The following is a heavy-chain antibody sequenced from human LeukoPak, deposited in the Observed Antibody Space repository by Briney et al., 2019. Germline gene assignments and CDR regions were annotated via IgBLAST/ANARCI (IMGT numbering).Heavy chain of an antibody. V-gene: IGHV3-53*01. CDR3: ARAFDYGDFMDV. Sequence: GGSLRLSCAASGFTVSSNYMSWVRQAPGKGLEWVSVIYSGGSTYYADSVKGRFTISRDNSKNTLYLQMNSLRAEDTAVYYCARAFDYGDFMDVWGKGTTVTISS. CDR2: IYSGGST. J-gene: IGHJ6*03. CDR1: GFTVSSNY. D-gene: IGHD4-17*01.